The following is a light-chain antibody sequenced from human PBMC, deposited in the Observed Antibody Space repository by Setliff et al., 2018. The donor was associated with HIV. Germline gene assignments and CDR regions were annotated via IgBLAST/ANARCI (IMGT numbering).Light chain of an antibody. CDR3: SSYTSSSTYV. CDR2: EVN. V-gene: IGLV2-14*01. J-gene: IGLJ1*01. CDR1: SSDVGGYNY. Sequence: QSALAQSASVSGSPGQSITISCTGSSSDVGGYNYVSWFQQYPGKAPKLMIYEVNNRPSGVSDRFSGSKSGNTASLTISGLQAEDEADYYCSSYTSSSTYVFGTGTKSPS.